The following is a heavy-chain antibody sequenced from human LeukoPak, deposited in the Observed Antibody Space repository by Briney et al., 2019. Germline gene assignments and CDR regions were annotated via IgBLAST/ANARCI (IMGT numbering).Heavy chain of an antibody. CDR1: GGSISSSSYY. J-gene: IGHJ4*02. Sequence: TSETLSLTCTVSGGSISSSSYYWGWIRQPPGKGLEWIGSIYYSGSTYYNPSLKSRVTISVDTSKNQFSLKLSSVTAADTAVYYCARLSGSYFDYWGQGTLVTVSS. V-gene: IGHV4-39*01. CDR3: ARLSGSYFDY. CDR2: IYYSGST. D-gene: IGHD1-26*01.